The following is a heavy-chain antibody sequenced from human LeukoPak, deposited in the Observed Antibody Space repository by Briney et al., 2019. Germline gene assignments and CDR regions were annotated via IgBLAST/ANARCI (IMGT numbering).Heavy chain of an antibody. CDR1: GFTFSSYE. J-gene: IGHJ1*01. V-gene: IGHV3-48*03. Sequence: GGSLRLSCAASGFTFSSYEMNWVRQAPGKGLEWVSYISSSGSTIYYADSVKGRFTISRDNSKNTLYLQMNSLRAEDTAVYYCAKACGDCYSQYFQHWGQGTLVTVSS. D-gene: IGHD2-21*02. CDR3: AKACGDCYSQYFQH. CDR2: ISSSGSTI.